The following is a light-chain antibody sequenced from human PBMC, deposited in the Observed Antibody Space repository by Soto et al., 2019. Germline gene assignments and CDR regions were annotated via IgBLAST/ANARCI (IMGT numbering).Light chain of an antibody. CDR2: GAS. CDR1: QSVSSSF. CDR3: QQCGSSST. J-gene: IGKJ5*01. Sequence: EIVLAQSPGTLSLSTGERATLSCRASQSVSSSFLSWFQQIPGQAPRLLIYGASMRATGIPDRFSGSGSGTDFTLTISRLEPQDFAVYYCQQCGSSSTFGQGTRLEI. V-gene: IGKV3-20*01.